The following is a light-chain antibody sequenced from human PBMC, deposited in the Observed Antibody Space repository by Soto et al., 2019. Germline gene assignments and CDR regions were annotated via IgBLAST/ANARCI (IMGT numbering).Light chain of an antibody. CDR3: QQAYTFPRT. CDR2: CAS. Sequence: DIQVTQSPSSVSASVGDRVTITCRASQDISHYLAWYQQKPGKAPKLLIYCASSLQSGVPSRFSGSGSGTDFTLTISSLQPEDFATFYCQQAYTFPRTFGQGTKVEIQ. J-gene: IGKJ1*01. CDR1: QDISHY. V-gene: IGKV1D-12*01.